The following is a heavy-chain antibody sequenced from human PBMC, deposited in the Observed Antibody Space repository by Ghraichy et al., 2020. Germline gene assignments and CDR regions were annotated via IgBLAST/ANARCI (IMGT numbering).Heavy chain of an antibody. D-gene: IGHD2-21*01. V-gene: IGHV3-48*02. CDR3: ARASRVVRFYYYDGMDV. J-gene: IGHJ6*02. CDR1: GFTFSGYN. Sequence: GESLRLSCAASGFTFSGYNMNWVRQSPGKGLEWVAYISTSSRSIFYADSVKGRFTVSRDNAKNSLSLQMSSLRNEDTAVYYCARASRVVRFYYYDGMDVWGQGTTVTVSS. CDR2: ISTSSRSI.